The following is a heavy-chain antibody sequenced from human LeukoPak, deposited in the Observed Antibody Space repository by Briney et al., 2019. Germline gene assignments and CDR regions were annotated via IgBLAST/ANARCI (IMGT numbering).Heavy chain of an antibody. D-gene: IGHD6-19*01. CDR1: GGSISSSSYY. Sequence: SETLSLTCTVSGGSISSSSYYWGWIRQPPGKGLEWIGSIYYSGSTYYNPSLKSRVTMSVDTSKNQFSLKLSSVTAADTAVYYCTRGTDITVAANYWGQGTLVTVSS. CDR3: TRGTDITVAANY. CDR2: IYYSGST. J-gene: IGHJ4*02. V-gene: IGHV4-39*07.